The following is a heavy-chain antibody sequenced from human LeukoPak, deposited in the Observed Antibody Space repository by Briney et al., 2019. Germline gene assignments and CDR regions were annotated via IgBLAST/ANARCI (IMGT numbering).Heavy chain of an antibody. V-gene: IGHV3-7*01. CDR1: GFTFSSYW. Sequence: GGSLRLSCAASGFTFSSYWMSWVRQAPGKGLEWVANIKQDGSEKYYVDSVKGRFTISRDNAKNSLYLQMNSLRAEDTAVYYCARDLSLWELSNFDYWGQGTLVTVSS. J-gene: IGHJ4*02. CDR2: IKQDGSEK. D-gene: IGHD3-16*02. CDR3: ARDLSLWELSNFDY.